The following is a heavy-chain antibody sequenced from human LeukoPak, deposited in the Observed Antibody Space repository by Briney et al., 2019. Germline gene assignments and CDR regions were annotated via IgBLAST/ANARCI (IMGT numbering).Heavy chain of an antibody. J-gene: IGHJ6*02. CDR2: ISSSSSTI. Sequence: GGSLRLSCAASGFTFSSYTMNWVRQAPGKGLEWVSYISSSSSTIYYADSVKGRFTISRGNAKNSLYLQMNSLRAEDTAVYYCARDSVVPAAMYYYYGMDVWGQGTTVTVSS. V-gene: IGHV3-48*01. D-gene: IGHD2-2*01. CDR1: GFTFSSYT. CDR3: ARDSVVPAAMYYYYGMDV.